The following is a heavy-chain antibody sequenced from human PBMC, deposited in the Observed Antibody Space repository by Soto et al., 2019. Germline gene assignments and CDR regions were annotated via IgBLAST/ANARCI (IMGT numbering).Heavy chain of an antibody. Sequence: QVQLVQSGAEVKNPGASVKVSCKASGYTFTRYGIGWARQAPGQGLEWMGWINTYNGNTNYAQNVQGRVTLTTDTYTSTAYMELGSLRSNDTAIYYCAMVDVYVTPSPQDVWGQGTTVSVSS. CDR1: GYTFTRYG. CDR3: AMVDVYVTPSPQDV. D-gene: IGHD3-16*01. J-gene: IGHJ6*02. V-gene: IGHV1-18*01. CDR2: INTYNGNT.